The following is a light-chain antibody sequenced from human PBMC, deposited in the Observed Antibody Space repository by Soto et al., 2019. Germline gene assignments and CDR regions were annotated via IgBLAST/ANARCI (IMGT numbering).Light chain of an antibody. Sequence: EVVMTQSPATLSASPGERATLSCWASETVATNLAWYQQKPGQAPRLLISGASTRAGGISDRFRGSGSGTEFMLTISRLRSEDSCIYYSQPYFQWHPMTFGQGTKVEI. J-gene: IGKJ1*01. CDR3: QPYFQWHPMT. CDR2: GAS. V-gene: IGKV3-15*01. CDR1: ETVATN.